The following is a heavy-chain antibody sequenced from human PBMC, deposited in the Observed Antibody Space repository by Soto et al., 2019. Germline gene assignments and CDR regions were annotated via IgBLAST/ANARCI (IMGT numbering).Heavy chain of an antibody. CDR2: LNPNTDKT. CDR3: ARGIKGLPPSAFDI. CDR1: GYTFSNYD. J-gene: IGHJ3*02. Sequence: ASVKVSCKASGYTFSNYDINWVRQATGQGLEWMGWLNPNTDKTGSAQKFQGRVTMTRNTSISTAYLEFSGLRSDDTAVYYCARGIKGLPPSAFDIWGQGTRVTVSS. D-gene: IGHD5-12*01. V-gene: IGHV1-8*01.